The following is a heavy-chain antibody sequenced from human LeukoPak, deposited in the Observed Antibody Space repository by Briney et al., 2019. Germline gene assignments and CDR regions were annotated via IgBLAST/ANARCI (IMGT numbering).Heavy chain of an antibody. D-gene: IGHD3-10*01. CDR2: IIPILGIA. Sequence: SVKVSCKASGGTFSSYAISWVRQAPGQGLEWMGRIIPILGIANYAQKFQGRVTITADKSTSTAYMELSSLRSEDTAVYYYARDISSGSYYPDAFDIWGQGTMVTVSS. CDR3: ARDISSGSYYPDAFDI. J-gene: IGHJ3*02. CDR1: GGTFSSYA. V-gene: IGHV1-69*04.